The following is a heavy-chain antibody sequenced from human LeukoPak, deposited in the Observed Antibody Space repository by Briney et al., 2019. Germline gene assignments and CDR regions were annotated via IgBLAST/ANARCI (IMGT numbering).Heavy chain of an antibody. D-gene: IGHD2-15*01. CDR1: GFMVSRNY. V-gene: IGHV3-53*01. CDR2: MYTGGST. CDR3: ARDVVAATQTFSYGMDV. J-gene: IGHJ6*02. Sequence: GGSLRLSCAASGFMVSRNYMGWVRQAPGKGLEWVSVMYTGGSTYYADSVKGRFTISRDNSKNTLYLQMNSLRAEDTAVYYCARDVVAATQTFSYGMDVWGQGTTVTVSS.